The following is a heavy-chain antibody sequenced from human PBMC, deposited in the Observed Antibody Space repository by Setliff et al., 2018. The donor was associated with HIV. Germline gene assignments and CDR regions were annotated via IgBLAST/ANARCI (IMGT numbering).Heavy chain of an antibody. D-gene: IGHD3-3*01. Sequence: GGSLRLSCAASGFTLRDYGMHWVRQAPGKGLEWVAVISYDGSNKYYADSVKGRFTISRDNSKNTLYLQMNSLRTEDTAVYYCARAILLEWLFNGFDIWGQGTMVTVSS. CDR1: GFTLRDYG. V-gene: IGHV3-30*19. J-gene: IGHJ3*02. CDR3: ARAILLEWLFNGFDI. CDR2: ISYDGSNK.